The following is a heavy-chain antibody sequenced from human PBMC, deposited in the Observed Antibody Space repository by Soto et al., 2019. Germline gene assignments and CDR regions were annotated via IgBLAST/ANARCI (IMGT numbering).Heavy chain of an antibody. J-gene: IGHJ6*02. CDR3: ARGNPFNYAGFDV. D-gene: IGHD3-16*01. V-gene: IGHV1-8*01. CDR2: MNAKSGDT. CDR1: GYTFSDFD. Sequence: GASVKVSCKASGYTFSDFDINWLRQASGQGPEWMGWMNAKSGDTFFAQRFQGKFNMTWDTSLSTAYMEVGSLTSDDTAMYYCARGNPFNYAGFDVWGQGTTGTASS.